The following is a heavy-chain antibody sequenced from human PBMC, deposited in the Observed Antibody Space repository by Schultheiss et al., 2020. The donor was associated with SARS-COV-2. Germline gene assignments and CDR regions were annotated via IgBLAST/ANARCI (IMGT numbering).Heavy chain of an antibody. CDR2: IYYTGST. Sequence: SETLSLTCTISGGSIYSNNWWSWVRQTPGKGLEWIGEIYYTGSTNFNPSLRSRVSMSVDKSMNQFSLILSSVTAADTAVYYCARHWCDYGDYTLTYYYYGMDVWGQGTTVTVSS. V-gene: IGHV4-4*02. CDR3: ARHWCDYGDYTLTYYYYGMDV. D-gene: IGHD4-17*01. CDR1: GGSIYSNNW. J-gene: IGHJ6*01.